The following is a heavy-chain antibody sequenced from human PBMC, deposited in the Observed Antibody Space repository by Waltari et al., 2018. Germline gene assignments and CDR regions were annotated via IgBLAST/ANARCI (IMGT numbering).Heavy chain of an antibody. D-gene: IGHD3-3*01. V-gene: IGHV3-53*01. CDR3: ARARVIISLDAFDI. CDR1: GFTVSSNY. Sequence: EVQLVESGGGLIQPGGSLRLSCAASGFTVSSNYMSWVRQAPGKGLEWVSVIYSGGSTYYADSVKGRFTISRDNSKNTLYLQMNSLRAEDTAVYYCARARVIISLDAFDIWGQGTMVTVSS. CDR2: IYSGGST. J-gene: IGHJ3*02.